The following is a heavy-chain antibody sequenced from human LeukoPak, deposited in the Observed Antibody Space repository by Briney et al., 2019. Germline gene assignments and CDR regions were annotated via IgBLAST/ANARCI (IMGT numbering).Heavy chain of an antibody. J-gene: IGHJ4*02. CDR2: IYYSGST. V-gene: IGHV4-39*01. Sequence: SETLSLTCTVSGDSISSTNYYWGWIRQPPGKGLEWIGSIYYSGSTYYNPSLESRVTISVDTSKNQFSLKLSSVTAADTAVYYCATSGWYLLPGVYWGQGTLVTVSS. CDR1: GDSISSTNYY. CDR3: ATSGWYLLPGVY. D-gene: IGHD6-19*01.